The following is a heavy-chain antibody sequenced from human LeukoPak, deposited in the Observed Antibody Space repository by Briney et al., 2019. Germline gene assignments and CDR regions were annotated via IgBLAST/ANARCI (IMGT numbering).Heavy chain of an antibody. J-gene: IGHJ3*02. CDR2: IYTSGST. V-gene: IGHV4-4*07. CDR1: GGSISSYY. Sequence: SETLSLTCTVSGGSISSYYWSWIRQPAGRGLEWIGRIYTSGSTNYNPSLKSRVTMSVDTSKNQFSLKLSSVTAADTAVYYCARARAPEVQFAFDIWGQGTMVTVSS. CDR3: ARARAPEVQFAFDI. D-gene: IGHD5-24*01.